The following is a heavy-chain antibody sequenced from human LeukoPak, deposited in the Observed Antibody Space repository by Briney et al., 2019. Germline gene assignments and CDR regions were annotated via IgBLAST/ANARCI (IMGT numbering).Heavy chain of an antibody. CDR2: MSYDGSNK. CDR3: AKDLLQLWLYIDY. J-gene: IGHJ4*02. D-gene: IGHD5-18*01. CDR1: GFTFSSYG. V-gene: IGHV3-30*18. Sequence: GGSLRLSCAASGFTFSSYGMHWVRQAPGKGLEWVAVMSYDGSNKYYADSVKGRFTISRDNSKNTLYLQMNSLRAEDTAVYYCAKDLLQLWLYIDYWGQGTLVTVPS.